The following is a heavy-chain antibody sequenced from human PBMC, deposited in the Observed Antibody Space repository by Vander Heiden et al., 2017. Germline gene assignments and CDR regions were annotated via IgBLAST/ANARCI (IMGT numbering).Heavy chain of an antibody. CDR3: ARDRQINYLGIPCWFDP. CDR1: GFTFSSSG. Sequence: VQLAESGGGVVLPGRSLSIPSAASGFTFSSSGLPRVRQAPGKGLGWVAVIWYDGSNKYYADSVKGRFTISRDNSKNTLYLQMNSLRAEDTAVYYCARDRQINYLGIPCWFDPWGQGTLVTVSS. J-gene: IGHJ5*02. CDR2: IWYDGSNK. V-gene: IGHV3-33*01. D-gene: IGHD7-27*01.